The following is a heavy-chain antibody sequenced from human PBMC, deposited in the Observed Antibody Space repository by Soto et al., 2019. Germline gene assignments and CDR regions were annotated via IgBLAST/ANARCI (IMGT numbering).Heavy chain of an antibody. J-gene: IGHJ4*02. V-gene: IGHV3-23*01. CDR1: GFTPTTTP. D-gene: IGHD3-9*01. CDR2: ISGTASRT. CDR3: ATSFRYFDK. Sequence: XESLTLSCAGSGFTPTTTPLSWVRQPPGKGLEWVTTISGTASRTYYVDSVKGRFFISRDNSKNTVTLQMNNLTLDDTAVYYSATSFRYFDKWGQGTRVTVSS.